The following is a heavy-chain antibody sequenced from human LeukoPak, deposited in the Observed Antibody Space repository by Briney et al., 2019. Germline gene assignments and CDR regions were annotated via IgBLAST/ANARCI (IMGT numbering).Heavy chain of an antibody. V-gene: IGHV3-15*01. D-gene: IGHD5-18*01. CDR1: GFTFSNAW. Sequence: GGSLRLSCAASGFTFSNAWMSWVRQAPGKGLEWVGRIKSKTDGGTTDYAAPVKSRFTISRDDSKNTLYLQMNSLKTEDTAVYYCTTASDTAMVMVDYWGQGTLVTVSS. J-gene: IGHJ4*02. CDR3: TTASDTAMVMVDY. CDR2: IKSKTDGGTT.